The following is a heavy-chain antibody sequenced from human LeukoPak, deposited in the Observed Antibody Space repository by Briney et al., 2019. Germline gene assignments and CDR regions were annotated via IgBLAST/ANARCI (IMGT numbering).Heavy chain of an antibody. Sequence: SETLSLTCTASGGSISSGDYYWSWIRQPPGKGLEWIGYIYYSGSTYYNPSLKSRVTISVDTSKNQFSLKLSSVTAADTAVYYCARGGSHYYDSSGYYSYYFDYWGQGTLVTVSS. V-gene: IGHV4-30-4*08. CDR1: GGSISSGDYY. CDR3: ARGGSHYYDSSGYYSYYFDY. J-gene: IGHJ4*02. CDR2: IYYSGST. D-gene: IGHD3-22*01.